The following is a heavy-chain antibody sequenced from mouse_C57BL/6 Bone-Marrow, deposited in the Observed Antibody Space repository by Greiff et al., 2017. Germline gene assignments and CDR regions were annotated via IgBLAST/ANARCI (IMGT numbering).Heavy chain of an antibody. CDR2: IDPSDSYT. J-gene: IGHJ4*01. Sequence: QVQLQHPGAELVKPGASVKLSCKASGYTFTSYWMQWVKQRPGQGLEWIGEIDPSDSYTNYNQKFKGKATLTVDTSSSTAYMQLSSLTSEDSAVYYCASDYGSSFYYAMDYWGQGTSVTVSS. CDR1: GYTFTSYW. D-gene: IGHD1-1*01. V-gene: IGHV1-50*01. CDR3: ASDYGSSFYYAMDY.